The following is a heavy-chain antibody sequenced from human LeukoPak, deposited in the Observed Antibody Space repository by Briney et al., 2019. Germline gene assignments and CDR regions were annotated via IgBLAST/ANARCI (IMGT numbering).Heavy chain of an antibody. CDR2: ISGSGGST. CDR3: AKDASWFETPDY. D-gene: IGHD3-10*01. V-gene: IGHV3-23*01. CDR1: GYTFSSYA. Sequence: PGGSLRLSCAASGYTFSSYAMSGVRQAPGKGLEWVSAISGSGGSTYYADSVKGRFTISRDNSKNTLYLQMNSLRAEDTAVYYCAKDASWFETPDYWGQGTLVTVSS. J-gene: IGHJ4*02.